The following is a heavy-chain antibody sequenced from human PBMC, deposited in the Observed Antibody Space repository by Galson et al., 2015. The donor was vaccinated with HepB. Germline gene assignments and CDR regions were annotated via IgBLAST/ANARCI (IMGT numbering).Heavy chain of an antibody. CDR2: MNTNTGKP. V-gene: IGHV7-4-1*02. D-gene: IGHD3-3*01. J-gene: IGHJ6*03. CDR3: ARSPLRFLDWLPYYDYYYTDV. Sequence: KVSCKASGYTFTDYVVNWVRQAPGQGLEWMGWMNTNTGKPTYAPGFAGRFVFSLDTSVTTAYLQISSLETDDTAVYYCARSPLRFLDWLPYYDYYYTDVWGEGTTVTVSS. CDR1: GYTFTDYV.